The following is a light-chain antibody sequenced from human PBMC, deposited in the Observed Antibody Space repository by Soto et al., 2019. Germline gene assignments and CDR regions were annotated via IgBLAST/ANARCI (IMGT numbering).Light chain of an antibody. CDR2: AAS. Sequence: DIQMTQSPSSLSASVGDRVTITCRASQGISNSLAWYQQKPGKPPKLLIYAASTLHSGVPSRFSGSGSGTDFTLIISSLQPEDVATYYCQKYNSVPWTFGQGTKVEVK. J-gene: IGKJ1*01. CDR3: QKYNSVPWT. V-gene: IGKV1-27*01. CDR1: QGISNS.